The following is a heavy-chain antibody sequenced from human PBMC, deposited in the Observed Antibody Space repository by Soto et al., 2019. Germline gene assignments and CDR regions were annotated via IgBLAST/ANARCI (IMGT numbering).Heavy chain of an antibody. J-gene: IGHJ6*02. CDR1: GGSISSGGYY. Sequence: SETLSLTCTVSGGSISSGGYYWSWIRQHPGKGLEWIGYIYYSGSTYYNPSLKSRVTISVDTSKNQFSLKLSSVTAADTAVYYWARVRVPFYGMDVWGQGTTVTVSS. V-gene: IGHV4-31*03. CDR3: ARVRVPFYGMDV. D-gene: IGHD3-3*01. CDR2: IYYSGST.